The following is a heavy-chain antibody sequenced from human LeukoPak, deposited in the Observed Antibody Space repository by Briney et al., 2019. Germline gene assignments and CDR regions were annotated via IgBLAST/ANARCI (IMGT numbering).Heavy chain of an antibody. D-gene: IGHD6-19*01. Sequence: ASVKVSCKASGYTFTSYAMNWVRQAPGQGLEWMGWINTNTGNPTYAQGFTGRFVFSLDTSVSTAYLQISSIKAEDTAVYYCARVPAYSSGWGLHYYYYYMDVWGKGTTVTVSS. V-gene: IGHV7-4-1*02. CDR2: INTNTGNP. CDR1: GYTFTSYA. J-gene: IGHJ6*03. CDR3: ARVPAYSSGWGLHYYYYYMDV.